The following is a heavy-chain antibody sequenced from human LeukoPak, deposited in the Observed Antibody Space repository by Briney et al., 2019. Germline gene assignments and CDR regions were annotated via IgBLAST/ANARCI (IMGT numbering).Heavy chain of an antibody. CDR2: IRYDGSNK. D-gene: IGHD5-12*01. Sequence: GGSLRLSCTASGFTFSSYGMHWVRQAPGKGLEWVAFIRYDGSNKYYADSVKGRFTISRDNSKNTLYLQMNSLRAEDTAVYYCAKDRKRPYSGYNYYFGYWGQGTLVPVSS. CDR3: AKDRKRPYSGYNYYFGY. V-gene: IGHV3-30*02. J-gene: IGHJ4*02. CDR1: GFTFSSYG.